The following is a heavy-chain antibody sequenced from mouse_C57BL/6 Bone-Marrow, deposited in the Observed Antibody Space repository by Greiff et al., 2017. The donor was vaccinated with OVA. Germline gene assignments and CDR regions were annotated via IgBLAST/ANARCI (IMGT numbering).Heavy chain of an antibody. CDR2: IYPGGGYT. Sequence: VQLQQSGAELVRPGTSVKMSCKASGYTFTNYWIGWAKQRPGHGLEWIGDIYPGGGYTNYNEKFKGKATLTADKSSSTAYMQFSSLTSEDSDIYYCARKGCLPHYYAMDYWGQGTSVTVSS. J-gene: IGHJ4*01. V-gene: IGHV1-63*01. CDR1: GYTFTNYW. CDR3: ARKGCLPHYYAMDY. D-gene: IGHD5-1*01.